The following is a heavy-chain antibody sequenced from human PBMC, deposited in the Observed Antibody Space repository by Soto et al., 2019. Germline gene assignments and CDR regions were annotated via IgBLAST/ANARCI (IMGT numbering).Heavy chain of an antibody. V-gene: IGHV3-73*01. J-gene: IGHJ3*02. Sequence: GESLKISCAASGFTFSGSAMHWVRQASGKGLEWVGRIRSKANSYATAYAASVKGRFTISRDDSKNTAYLQMNSLKTEDTAVYYCTRVGAARDAFDIWGQGTMVTVSS. D-gene: IGHD6-6*01. CDR2: IRSKANSYAT. CDR3: TRVGAARDAFDI. CDR1: GFTFSGSA.